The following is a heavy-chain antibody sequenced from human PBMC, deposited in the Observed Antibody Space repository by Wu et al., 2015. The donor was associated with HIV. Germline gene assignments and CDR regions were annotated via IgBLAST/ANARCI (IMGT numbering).Heavy chain of an antibody. V-gene: IGHV1-69*12. CDR1: GGSFRSYG. D-gene: IGHD6-13*01. CDR2: IIPIYNTI. J-gene: IGHJ4*02. Sequence: QAQLVQSGPEVKKPGSSVKVSCKASGGSFRSYGINWVRQAPGQGLEWMGGIIPIYNTITYAQKFQGRVTITADESSSTAYLELRSLRSEDTAVYYCGRDQSWGQLANDYWGQGTLVTVSS. CDR3: GRDQSWGQLANDY.